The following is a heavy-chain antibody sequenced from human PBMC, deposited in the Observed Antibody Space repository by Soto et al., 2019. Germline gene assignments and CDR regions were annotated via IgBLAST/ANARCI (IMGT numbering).Heavy chain of an antibody. D-gene: IGHD3-16*02. V-gene: IGHV4-30-4*01. CDR3: AGTYYDNVWGSYRHDY. Sequence: QVQLQESGPGLVKPSQTLSLTCTVSGDSINSGVYYWSWIRQPPGKALGGIGYIFYSGSTYYNPSLKSRITISVDTSKNQFSLKLSSVTAADTAVYYCAGTYYDNVWGSYRHDYWGQGTLVTVSS. J-gene: IGHJ4*02. CDR2: IFYSGST. CDR1: GDSINSGVYY.